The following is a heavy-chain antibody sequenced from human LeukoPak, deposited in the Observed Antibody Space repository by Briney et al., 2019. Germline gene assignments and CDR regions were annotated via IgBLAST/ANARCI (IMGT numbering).Heavy chain of an antibody. D-gene: IGHD2-2*01. Sequence: SETLSLTCTVSGGSISSGSYYWSWIRQPAGKGLEWIGRIYTSGSTNYNPSLKSRVTISVDTSKNQFSLKLSSVTAADTAVYYCAREPVVPAAMGDYWGQGTLVTVSS. J-gene: IGHJ4*02. CDR1: GGSISSGSYY. V-gene: IGHV4-61*02. CDR3: AREPVVPAAMGDY. CDR2: IYTSGST.